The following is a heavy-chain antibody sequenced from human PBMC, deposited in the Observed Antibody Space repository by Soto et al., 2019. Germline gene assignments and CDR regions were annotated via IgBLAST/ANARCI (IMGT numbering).Heavy chain of an antibody. J-gene: IGHJ1*01. CDR3: ARRSSQLAGSSEYFQH. D-gene: IGHD2-2*01. CDR1: GYSFTSYW. V-gene: IGHV5-51*01. CDR2: IYPGDSDT. Sequence: GESLKISCKGSGYSFTSYWIGWVRQMPGKGLEWMGIIYPGDSDTRYSPSFQGQVTISADKSISTAYLQWSSLKASDTAMYYCARRSSQLAGSSEYFQHWGQGTLVTVSS.